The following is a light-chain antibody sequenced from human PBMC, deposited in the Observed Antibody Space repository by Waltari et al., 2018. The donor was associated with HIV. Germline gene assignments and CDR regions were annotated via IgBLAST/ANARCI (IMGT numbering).Light chain of an antibody. CDR1: SSDGGGYNY. Sequence: QSALTQPASVSGSPGQSITISCTGTSSDGGGYNYVSWYQQHPGKAPKLIIYDVSNRPSGVSNRFSGSKSGNTASLTISGLQAEDEADYYCSSYTSSSTLVFGGGTKLTVL. J-gene: IGLJ2*01. CDR2: DVS. CDR3: SSYTSSSTLV. V-gene: IGLV2-14*03.